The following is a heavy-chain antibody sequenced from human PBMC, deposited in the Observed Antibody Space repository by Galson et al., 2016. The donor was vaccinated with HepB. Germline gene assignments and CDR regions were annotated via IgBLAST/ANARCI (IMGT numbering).Heavy chain of an antibody. CDR1: GFTLSVYW. Sequence: SLRLSCAASGFTLSVYWMHWVRQAPGRGLEWVSRINPDASTINYADSVRGRFTISRDNAKSTLYPQMNSLRVEDTAVYYCTRGGLETVDYWGQGTLVTVSS. CDR3: TRGGLETVDY. CDR2: INPDASTI. V-gene: IGHV3-74*01. J-gene: IGHJ4*02. D-gene: IGHD1-1*01.